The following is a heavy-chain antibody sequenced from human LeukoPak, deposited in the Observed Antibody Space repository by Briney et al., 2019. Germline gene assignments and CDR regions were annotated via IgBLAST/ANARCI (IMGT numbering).Heavy chain of an antibody. V-gene: IGHV4-59*01. CDR1: GGSISSYY. J-gene: IGHJ4*02. CDR3: ARIVPYNYGYVDY. Sequence: PSETLSLTCTVPGGSISSYYWSWIRQPPGKGLEWIGYIYYSGSTNYNPSLRSRVTISVDTSKNQLSLKLSSVTAADTAVYYCARIVPYNYGYVDYWGQGTLVTVSS. D-gene: IGHD5-18*01. CDR2: IYYSGST.